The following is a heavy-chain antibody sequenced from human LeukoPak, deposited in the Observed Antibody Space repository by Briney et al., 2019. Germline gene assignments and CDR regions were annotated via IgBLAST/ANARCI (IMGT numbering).Heavy chain of an antibody. CDR3: ARLYCSGANCYPIYGDPFDY. CDR2: ISGYNGNT. CDR1: GYTFATYG. Sequence: ASVKVSCKASGYTFATYGISWCRQPPGQGLEWMGWISGYNGNTNHAQKFQGRVTMTTDTSTSTAYMELRSLRSDDTAVYYCARLYCSGANCYPIYGDPFDYWGQGTLVTVSS. J-gene: IGHJ4*02. D-gene: IGHD2-15*01. V-gene: IGHV1-18*01.